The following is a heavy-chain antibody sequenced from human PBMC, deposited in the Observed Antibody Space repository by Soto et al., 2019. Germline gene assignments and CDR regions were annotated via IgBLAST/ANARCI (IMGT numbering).Heavy chain of an antibody. V-gene: IGHV5-51*01. Sequence: GEALKISCRGSAYTFTDYGIRWVLQMPGKGPEWMGIIYPGDSDTKYNPSFQGQVTISADKSITTTYLQWSSLKASETATSYCAASIFYYGMDVWGQGTTVTVSS. CDR3: AASIFYYGMDV. CDR2: IYPGDSDT. J-gene: IGHJ6*02. CDR1: AYTFTDYG.